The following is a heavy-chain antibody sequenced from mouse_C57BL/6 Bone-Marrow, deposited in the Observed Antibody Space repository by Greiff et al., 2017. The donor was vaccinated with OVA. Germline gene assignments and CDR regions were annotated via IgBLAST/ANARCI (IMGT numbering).Heavy chain of an antibody. CDR1: GYTFTSYT. J-gene: IGHJ2*01. D-gene: IGHD1-1*01. Sequence: QVQLQQSGAELARPGASVKMSCKASGYTFTSYTMHWVKQRPGQGLEWIGYIYPGSGYTKYNEKFKDKATVTVDKSSSTAYMQLSSLTSEDSAVYYCARPLGSSYRYYCDYWGQGTLLTVS. CDR3: ARPLGSSYRYYCDY. V-gene: IGHV1-4*01. CDR2: IYPGSGYT.